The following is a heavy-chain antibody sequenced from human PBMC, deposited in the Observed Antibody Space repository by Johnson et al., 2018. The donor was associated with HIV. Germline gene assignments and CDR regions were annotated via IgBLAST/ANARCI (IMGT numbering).Heavy chain of an antibody. CDR1: GFTFSSYA. J-gene: IGHJ3*02. Sequence: QVQLVESGGGVVKPGRSLRLSCAASGFTFSSYAMHWVRQVPGKGLEWVAVISYDGSNKYYADSVKGRFTISRDNSKNTLYLQRNSLRAEVTAVYYCARELGSGGCGTADALEIWGQGTMVTVTS. CDR2: ISYDGSNK. V-gene: IGHV3-30*04. CDR3: ARELGSGGCGTADALEI. D-gene: IGHD6-19*01.